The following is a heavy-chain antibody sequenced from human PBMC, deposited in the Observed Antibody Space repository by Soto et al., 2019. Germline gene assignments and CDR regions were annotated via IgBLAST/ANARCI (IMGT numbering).Heavy chain of an antibody. D-gene: IGHD3-3*01. V-gene: IGHV1-69*02. Sequence: SVKVSCKASGGTFSSYTISWVRQAPGQGLEWMGRIIPILGIANYAQKFQGRVTITADKSTSTAYMELSSLRSEDTAVYYCARGGVDFPSALDIWGQGTMVTVSS. J-gene: IGHJ3*02. CDR1: GGTFSSYT. CDR2: IIPILGIA. CDR3: ARGGVDFPSALDI.